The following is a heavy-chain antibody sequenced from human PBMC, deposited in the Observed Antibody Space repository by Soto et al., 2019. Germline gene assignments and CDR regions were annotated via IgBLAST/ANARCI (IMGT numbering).Heavy chain of an antibody. V-gene: IGHV4-39*01. CDR2: IYYSGSI. J-gene: IGHJ5*02. CDR3: ARHDCSSTSCYLLSNWFDP. Sequence: SETLSLTCTVSGGSISSSSYYWGWIRQPPGKGLEWIGSIYYSGSIYYNPSLKSRVTISVDTSKNQFSLKLTSVTAADTAVYYCARHDCSSTSCYLLSNWFDPWGQGTLVTVSS. CDR1: GGSISSSSYY. D-gene: IGHD2-2*01.